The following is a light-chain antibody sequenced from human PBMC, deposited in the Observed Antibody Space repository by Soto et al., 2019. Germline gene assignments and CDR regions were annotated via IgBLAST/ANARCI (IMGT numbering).Light chain of an antibody. CDR1: QSVSID. J-gene: IGKJ5*01. V-gene: IGKV3-20*01. CDR2: GAS. CDR3: QQYGSSPLT. Sequence: EIVMTQSPDTLSVSPGERATLSCRASQSVSIDLAWYQQTPGQAPRLLIYGASSRATGIPDRFSGGGSGTDFTLIISRLEPEDFAVYYCQQYGSSPLTFGQGTRLEIK.